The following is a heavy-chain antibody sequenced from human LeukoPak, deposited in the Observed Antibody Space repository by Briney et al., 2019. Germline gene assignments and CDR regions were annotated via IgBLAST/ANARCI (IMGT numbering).Heavy chain of an antibody. CDR1: GYTFTNYY. Sequence: ASVKVSCKASGYTFTNYYMHWVRQAPGQGLEWMGWIDPNTGDTNYSQNIQGRATMPRDTSINTAYMEFTSLGSDDTAVYYCTRDHCTSINCYEYNYYGMDVWGQGTTVTVSS. J-gene: IGHJ6*02. D-gene: IGHD2-2*01. CDR3: TRDHCTSINCYEYNYYGMDV. V-gene: IGHV1-2*02. CDR2: IDPNTGDT.